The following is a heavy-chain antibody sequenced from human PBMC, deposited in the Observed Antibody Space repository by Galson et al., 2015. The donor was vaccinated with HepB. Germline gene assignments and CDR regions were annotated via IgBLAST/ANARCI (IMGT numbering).Heavy chain of an antibody. CDR3: ARVYYYDSSGYEGGAFDI. D-gene: IGHD3-22*01. CDR2: IDPSDSYT. V-gene: IGHV5-10-1*01. J-gene: IGHJ3*02. CDR1: GYSFTSYW. Sequence: QSGAEVKKPGESLRISCKGSGYSFTSYWISWVRQMPGKGLEWMGRIDPSDSYTNYSPSFQGHVTISADKSISTAYLQWSSLKASDTAMYYCARVYYYDSSGYEGGAFDIWGQGTMVTVSS.